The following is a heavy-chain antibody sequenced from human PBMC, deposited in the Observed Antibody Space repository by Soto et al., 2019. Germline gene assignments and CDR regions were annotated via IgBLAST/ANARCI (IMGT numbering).Heavy chain of an antibody. J-gene: IGHJ4*02. Sequence: QVQLVESGGGVVQPGRSLRLSCAASGFNFSSYGMHWVRQAPGKGLEWVAVISYDGSNKYYADSVKGRFTISRDNSKNTLYLQMNSLRAEDTAVYYCAKHQYSGYDAALGYWGQGTLVTVSS. V-gene: IGHV3-30*18. D-gene: IGHD5-12*01. CDR3: AKHQYSGYDAALGY. CDR2: ISYDGSNK. CDR1: GFNFSSYG.